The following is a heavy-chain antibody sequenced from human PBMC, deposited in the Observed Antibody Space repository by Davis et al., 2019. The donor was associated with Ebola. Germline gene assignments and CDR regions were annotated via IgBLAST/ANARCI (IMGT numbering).Heavy chain of an antibody. V-gene: IGHV1-8*02. J-gene: IGHJ4*02. CDR3: ALHTGMLL. CDR2: MIPNSGDT. Sequence: ASVKVSCKASGYSFKNYAISWVRQAPGQGLEWMGRMIPNSGDTVYAQKFQGRVTVTRNTSITTAYMELSSLRSEDTAVYYCALHTGMLLWGQGTLVTVSS. CDR1: GYSFKNYA. D-gene: IGHD3-16*01.